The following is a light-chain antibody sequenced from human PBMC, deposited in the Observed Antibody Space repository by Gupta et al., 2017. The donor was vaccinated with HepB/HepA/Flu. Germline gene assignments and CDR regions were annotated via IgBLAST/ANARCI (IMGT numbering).Light chain of an antibody. CDR2: TNN. V-gene: IGLV1-44*01. Sequence: QSVLTQPPSASGTPGQRVTISCSGSRSNIGGYSVNWFQQLPGTAPRLLIYTNNQRPSGVPARFSGSKSGTSASLAISGLQSEDEADYYCAAWDDSLRAWVFGGGTKLTVL. CDR1: RSNIGGYS. J-gene: IGLJ3*02. CDR3: AAWDDSLRAWV.